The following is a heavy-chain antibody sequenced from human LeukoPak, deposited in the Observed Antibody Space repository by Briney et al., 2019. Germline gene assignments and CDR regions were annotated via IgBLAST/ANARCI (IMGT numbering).Heavy chain of an antibody. CDR2: IKQDGSEK. CDR1: GFTFSGYW. Sequence: GGSLRLSCAAFGFTFSGYWMNWVRQAPGKGLEWVANIKQDGSEKDYVDSVKGRFTISRDNAKNSLYLQMNSLRVEDTAVYYCARVSSLAVAGFFDYWGQGILVTVSS. J-gene: IGHJ4*02. D-gene: IGHD6-19*01. V-gene: IGHV3-7*01. CDR3: ARVSSLAVAGFFDY.